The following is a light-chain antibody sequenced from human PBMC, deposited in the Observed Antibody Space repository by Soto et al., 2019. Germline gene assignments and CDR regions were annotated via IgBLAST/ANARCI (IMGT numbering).Light chain of an antibody. J-gene: IGKJ1*01. CDR2: DAS. CDR3: QQYDTYPWT. V-gene: IGKV1-5*01. CDR1: QRMSAW. Sequence: DIQMTQSPTTLSASVGDRVIITCRASQRMSAWLAWYQKKPGKAPKLLIYDASSLENGVPSRFSGSGSGTEFTLTISSLQPDDFATYYCQQYDTYPWTFGQGTKVDIK.